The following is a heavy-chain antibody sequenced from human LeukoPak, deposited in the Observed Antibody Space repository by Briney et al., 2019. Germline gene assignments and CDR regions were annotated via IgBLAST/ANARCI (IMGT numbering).Heavy chain of an antibody. CDR1: GGTFSSYA. V-gene: IGHV1-69*13. D-gene: IGHD3-22*01. Sequence: GASVKVSCKASGGTFSSYAISWVRQAPGQGLEWMGGIIPIFGTANYAQKFQGRVTITADESTSTAYMELSSLRSEDTAVYYCARDIYYDSSGYYLDYWGQGTLVTVSS. CDR3: ARDIYYDSSGYYLDY. CDR2: IIPIFGTA. J-gene: IGHJ4*02.